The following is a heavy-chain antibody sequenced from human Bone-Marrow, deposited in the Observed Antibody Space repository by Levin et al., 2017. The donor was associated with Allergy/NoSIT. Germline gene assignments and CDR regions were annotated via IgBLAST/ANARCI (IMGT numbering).Heavy chain of an antibody. CDR1: GYTRTDYF. V-gene: IGHV1-2*06. CDR3: ARGRCGLDSCPLADY. J-gene: IGHJ4*02. Sequence: GASVKVSCKTSGYTRTDYFMHWVRQAPGQGLEWMGQINPKNGDTKYAQKFRDRLTVTRDTSINMELRSLTSDDTAVYFCARGRCGLDSCPLADYWGQGTLVTVSS. D-gene: IGHD2-21*02. CDR2: INPKNGDT.